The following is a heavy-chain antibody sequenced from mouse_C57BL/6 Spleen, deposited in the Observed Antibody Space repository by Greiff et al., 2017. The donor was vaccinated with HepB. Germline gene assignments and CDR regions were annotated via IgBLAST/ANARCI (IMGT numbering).Heavy chain of an antibody. CDR1: GYTFTDYN. V-gene: IGHV1-18*01. J-gene: IGHJ1*03. CDR3: ARCPHYYGSSYGYFDV. CDR2: INPNNGGT. Sequence: EVKLQESGPELVKPGASVKIPCKASGYTFTDYNMDWVKQSHGKSLEWIGDINPNNGGTIYNQKFKGKATLTVDKSSSTAYMELRSLTSEDTAVYYCARCPHYYGSSYGYFDVWGTGTTVTVSS. D-gene: IGHD1-1*01.